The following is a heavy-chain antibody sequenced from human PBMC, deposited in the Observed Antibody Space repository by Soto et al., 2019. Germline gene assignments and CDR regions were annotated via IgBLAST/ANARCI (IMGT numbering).Heavy chain of an antibody. CDR2: INYDGSST. J-gene: IGHJ4*02. CDR3: TSGLRTTSVGTGAY. D-gene: IGHD3-10*01. Sequence: EVQLVESGGGLVQPGGSLRLSCAASGFTFSTYWMHWVRQAPGKGLVWVSRINYDGSSTDYADSVKGRFTISRDNAKNSLYPQLTPLPAEDTAVYYRTSGLRTTSVGTGAYLGQVTLVTV. CDR1: GFTFSTYW. V-gene: IGHV3-74*01.